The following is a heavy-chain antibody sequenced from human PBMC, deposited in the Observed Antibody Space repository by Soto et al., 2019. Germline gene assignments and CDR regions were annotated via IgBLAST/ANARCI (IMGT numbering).Heavy chain of an antibody. CDR1: GESISRSSYY. Sequence: SETLSLICIVSGESISRSSYYGGWIRQPPGKGLEWIGSIYYSGLTYYNPSFKSRVTISIDTSKNQFSLKLSSVTATDTAVYYCARQRTTVVTQAYFDHWGQGALVTVSS. CDR3: ARQRTTVVTQAYFDH. D-gene: IGHD2-21*02. V-gene: IGHV4-39*01. CDR2: IYYSGLT. J-gene: IGHJ4*02.